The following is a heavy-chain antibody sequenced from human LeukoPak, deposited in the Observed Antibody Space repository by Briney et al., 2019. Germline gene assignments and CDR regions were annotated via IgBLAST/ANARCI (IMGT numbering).Heavy chain of an antibody. CDR3: ARIYYGSGSYYNSIDY. D-gene: IGHD3-10*01. J-gene: IGHJ4*02. CDR2: ISTSSRTI. Sequence: GGSLRLSCAASGFAFSSYAMNWVRQAPGKGLEWVSYISTSSRTIFYADSVKGRFTVSRDNAKNSLYLQMNSLRAEDTAVYYCARIYYGSGSYYNSIDYWGQGTLVTVSS. V-gene: IGHV3-48*01. CDR1: GFAFSSYA.